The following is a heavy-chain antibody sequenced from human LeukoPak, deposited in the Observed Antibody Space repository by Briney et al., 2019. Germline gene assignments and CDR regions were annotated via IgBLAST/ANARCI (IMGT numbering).Heavy chain of an antibody. Sequence: SETLSLTCSVSSGSISSYYWSWVRQPPGKGLEWIGYIYYSGRTSYNPSLKSRVTISVDTSKNQFSLKLSSVTAADTAVYYCARFFGDYFADFGIDYWGQGTLVTVSS. CDR3: ARFFGDYFADFGIDY. CDR1: SGSISSYY. CDR2: IYYSGRT. D-gene: IGHD4-17*01. V-gene: IGHV4-59*12. J-gene: IGHJ4*02.